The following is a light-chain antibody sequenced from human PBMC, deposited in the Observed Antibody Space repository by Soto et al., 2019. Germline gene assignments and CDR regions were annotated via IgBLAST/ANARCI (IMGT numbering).Light chain of an antibody. J-gene: IGKJ1*01. CDR2: GAS. CDR1: QSVSSSY. V-gene: IGKV3-20*01. Sequence: IVLTQSPATLSLSPGEGATLSCRASQSVSSSYLAWYQQKPGQAPRLLIYGASSRATGIPDRFSGSGSGTDFTLTISRLEPEDFAVYYCQQYGSSPWTFGQGTKVDIK. CDR3: QQYGSSPWT.